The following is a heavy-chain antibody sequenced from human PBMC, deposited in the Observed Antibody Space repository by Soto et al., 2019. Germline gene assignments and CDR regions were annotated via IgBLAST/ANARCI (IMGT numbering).Heavy chain of an antibody. J-gene: IGHJ4*02. D-gene: IGHD6-6*01. CDR2: ISAYNGNT. CDR1: GYTFTSYG. Sequence: ASVKVSCKASGYTFTSYGISWVRQAPGQGLEWMGWISAYNGNTNYAQKLQGRVTMTTDTSTSTAYMELRSLRSDDTAVYYCARVVGAALPMQPDYWGQGTLVTVSS. CDR3: ARVVGAALPMQPDY. V-gene: IGHV1-18*01.